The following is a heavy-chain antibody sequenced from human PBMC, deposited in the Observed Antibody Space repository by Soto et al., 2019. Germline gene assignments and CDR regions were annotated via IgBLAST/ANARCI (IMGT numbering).Heavy chain of an antibody. D-gene: IGHD3-22*01. J-gene: IGHJ4*02. Sequence: SVKVSCKASGGTLSSYAISWVRQAPGQGLEWMGGIIPIFGTANYAQKFQGRVTITADESTSTAYMELSSLRSEDTAVYYCARDGYYYDSSGYYYYFDYWGQGTLVTVSS. CDR1: GGTLSSYA. CDR2: IIPIFGTA. CDR3: ARDGYYYDSSGYYYYFDY. V-gene: IGHV1-69*13.